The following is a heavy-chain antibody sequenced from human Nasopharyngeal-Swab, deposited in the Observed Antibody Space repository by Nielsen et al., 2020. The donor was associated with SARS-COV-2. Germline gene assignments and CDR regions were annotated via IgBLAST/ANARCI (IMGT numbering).Heavy chain of an antibody. D-gene: IGHD3-9*01. Sequence: WIRQPPGKGLEWVGRIKSKTDGGTTDYAAPVKGRFTISRDDSKNTLYLQMNSLKTEDTAVYYCTAPIWTGYYNVGYYFDYWGQGTLVTVSS. CDR2: IKSKTDGGTT. J-gene: IGHJ4*02. V-gene: IGHV3-15*01. CDR3: TAPIWTGYYNVGYYFDY.